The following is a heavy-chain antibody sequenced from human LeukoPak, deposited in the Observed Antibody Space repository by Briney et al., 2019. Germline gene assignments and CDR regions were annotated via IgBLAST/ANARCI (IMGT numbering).Heavy chain of an antibody. CDR3: AKDSVGVAGPDY. D-gene: IGHD6-19*01. J-gene: IGHJ4*02. CDR2: ISGDGGST. Sequence: GGSLRLSCAASGFTFSSSGMTWVRQAPGKGLEWVSGISGDGGSTFYADSVKGRFTISRDNSKSTLYLQMNSLRAEDTAVYYCAKDSVGVAGPDYWGQGSLVTVSS. CDR1: GFTFSSSG. V-gene: IGHV3-23*01.